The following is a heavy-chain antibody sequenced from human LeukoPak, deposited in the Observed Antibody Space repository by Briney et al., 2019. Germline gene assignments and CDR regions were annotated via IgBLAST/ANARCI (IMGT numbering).Heavy chain of an antibody. J-gene: IGHJ4*02. D-gene: IGHD5-18*01. CDR3: ARSSEYSYGSAYFDY. Sequence: SETLSLTCTVSGGSVSSYYWSWIRQPPGKGLEWIGYIYYSGSTNYNPSLKSRVTISVDTSKNQFSLKLSSVTAADTAVYYCARSSEYSYGSAYFDYWGQGTLVTVSS. CDR2: IYYSGST. V-gene: IGHV4-59*02. CDR1: GGSVSSYY.